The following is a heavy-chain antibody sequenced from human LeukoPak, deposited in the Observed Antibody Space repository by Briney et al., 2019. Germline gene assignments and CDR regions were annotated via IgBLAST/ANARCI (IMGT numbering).Heavy chain of an antibody. J-gene: IGHJ3*02. D-gene: IGHD3-3*01. CDR2: VHPGDSDI. CDR1: GYTFTNYW. CDR3: ARRKKHMTSSGIVISHTDPFDI. V-gene: IGHV5-51*01. Sequence: GESLKISCKGSGYTFTNYWIAWVRQMPGKGLEWMGIVHPGDSDIRYNPSFQGQVTISADKSINIAYLQWRWLKASDTAMYYCARRKKHMTSSGIVISHTDPFDIWGQGTMVTASS.